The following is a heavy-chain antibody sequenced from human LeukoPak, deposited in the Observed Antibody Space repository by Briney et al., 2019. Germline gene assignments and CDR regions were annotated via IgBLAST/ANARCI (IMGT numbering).Heavy chain of an antibody. V-gene: IGHV3-48*03. Sequence: PGGSLRLSCAASGFTFSAYEMNWVRQAPGKGLEWLSYISGSGDTIYYAESVEGRFTISRDNAKNSLYLQMSSLRAEDTAVYYCVSAYGGLLDYWGQGTLVTVSS. J-gene: IGHJ4*02. CDR2: ISGSGDTI. D-gene: IGHD3-16*01. CDR1: GFTFSAYE. CDR3: VSAYGGLLDY.